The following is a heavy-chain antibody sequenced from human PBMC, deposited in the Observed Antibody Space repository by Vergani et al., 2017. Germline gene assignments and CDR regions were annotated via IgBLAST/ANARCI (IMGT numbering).Heavy chain of an antibody. CDR2: IYYSGST. J-gene: IGHJ5*02. CDR1: GGSLSSGDYY. Sequence: QVQLQESGPGLVKPSQTLSLTCTVSGGSLSSGDYYWSWIRQPPGKGLEWIGYIYYSGSTYYNPSLKSRVTISVDTSKNQFSLKLSSVTAADTAVYYCARDTGIVATIPGNWVDPWGQGTLVTVSS. D-gene: IGHD5-12*01. CDR3: ARDTGIVATIPGNWVDP. V-gene: IGHV4-30-4*01.